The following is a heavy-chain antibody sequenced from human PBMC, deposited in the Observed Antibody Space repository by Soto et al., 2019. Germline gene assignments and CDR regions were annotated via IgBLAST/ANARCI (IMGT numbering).Heavy chain of an antibody. Sequence: SGPTLVNPTQTLALTCTFSGFSLSTSGMCVSWIRQPPGKALEWLALIDWDDDKYYSTSLKTRLTISKDTSKNQVVLTMTNMDPVDTATYYCARTVVGATHYYYYYGMDVWGQGTTVTVSS. CDR1: GFSLSTSGMC. J-gene: IGHJ6*02. D-gene: IGHD1-26*01. V-gene: IGHV2-70*01. CDR3: ARTVVGATHYYYYYGMDV. CDR2: IDWDDDK.